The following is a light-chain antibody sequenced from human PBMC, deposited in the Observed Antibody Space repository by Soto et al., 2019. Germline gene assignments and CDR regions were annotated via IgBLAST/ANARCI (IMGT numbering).Light chain of an antibody. CDR1: SSNIGTNY. Sequence: QSVLTQPPSASGTPGQRVTISCSGSSSNIGTNYVYWYQQLPGTAPKLLIYRNDQRPSGVTDRFSGSKSGTSASLAISGLRSEDEADYYCAAWDDTRRGVVFGGGTKLTVL. CDR3: AAWDDTRRGVV. J-gene: IGLJ3*02. CDR2: RND. V-gene: IGLV1-47*01.